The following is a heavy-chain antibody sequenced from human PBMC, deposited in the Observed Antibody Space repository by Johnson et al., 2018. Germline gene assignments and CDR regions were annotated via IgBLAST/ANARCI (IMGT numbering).Heavy chain of an antibody. Sequence: QVQLQQWGAGLLKPSETLSLTCDVYGGSFSAYYWNWIRQSPGKGLEWIGEINHSGSTNYNPSLKSRVTISVDTSKNQFSLKLSSVTAADTAVYYCASGTYCSSTSCYDAFDIWGQGTMVTVSS. CDR2: INHSGST. CDR1: GGSFSAYY. D-gene: IGHD2-2*01. J-gene: IGHJ3*02. CDR3: ASGTYCSSTSCYDAFDI. V-gene: IGHV4-34*01.